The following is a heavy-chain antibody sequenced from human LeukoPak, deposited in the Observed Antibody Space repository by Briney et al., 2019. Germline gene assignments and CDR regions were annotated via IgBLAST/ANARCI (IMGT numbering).Heavy chain of an antibody. CDR1: GYTFTGYY. V-gene: IGHV1-2*02. CDR3: ARAVAVVAATVCYNWFDP. D-gene: IGHD2-15*01. Sequence: ASVKVSFKASGYTFTGYYMHWVRQAPGQGLEWMGWINPNSGGTNYAQKFQGRVTMTRDTSISTAYMELSRLRSDDTAVYYCARAVAVVAATVCYNWFDPWGQGTLVTVSS. J-gene: IGHJ5*02. CDR2: INPNSGGT.